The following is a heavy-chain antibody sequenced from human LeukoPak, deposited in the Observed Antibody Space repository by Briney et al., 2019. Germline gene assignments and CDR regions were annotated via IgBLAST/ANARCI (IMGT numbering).Heavy chain of an antibody. CDR1: GYTFTSYY. CDR2: IDPSGGST. CDR3: VRETVAGTVY. D-gene: IGHD6-19*01. J-gene: IGHJ4*02. V-gene: IGHV1-46*01. Sequence: ASVKVSCKASGYTFTSYYMHWVRQAPGQGLEWMGIIDPSGGSTSYAQKFQGRVTMTRDTSTSTVYMELSSLRSEDTAVYYCVRETVAGTVYWGQGTLVTVSS.